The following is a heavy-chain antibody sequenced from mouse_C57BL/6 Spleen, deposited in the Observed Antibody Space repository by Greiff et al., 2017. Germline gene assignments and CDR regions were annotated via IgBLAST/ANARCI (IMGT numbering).Heavy chain of an antibody. CDR1: GYSFTGYY. CDR3: ASRPPLLLRAMDY. J-gene: IGHJ4*01. D-gene: IGHD1-1*01. CDR2: INPSTGGT. V-gene: IGHV1-42*01. Sequence: VQLQQSGPELVKPGASVKISCKASGYSFTGYYMNWVKQSPEKSLEWIGEINPSTGGTTYNQKFKAKATLTVDKSSSTAYMQLKSLTSEDSAVYYCASRPPLLLRAMDYWGQGTSVTVSS.